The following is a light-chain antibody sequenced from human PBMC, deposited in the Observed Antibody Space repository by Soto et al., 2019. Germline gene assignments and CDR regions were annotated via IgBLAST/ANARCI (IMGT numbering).Light chain of an antibody. CDR3: HQYNNWPRT. CDR1: QSVSSN. J-gene: IGKJ1*01. V-gene: IGKV3-15*01. CDR2: DTS. Sequence: EIVMTQSPATLSVSPGERATLSCRTSQSVSSNLAWYQQKPGQAPRLLIYDTSTRATGIPARFSGGGSGTEFTLTISSLQSEDFAVYYCHQYNNWPRTFGQGTKMEIK.